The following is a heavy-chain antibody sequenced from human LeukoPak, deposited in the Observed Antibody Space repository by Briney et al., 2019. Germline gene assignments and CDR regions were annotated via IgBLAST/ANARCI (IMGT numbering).Heavy chain of an antibody. Sequence: ASVKVSSKASRYTFTSYDINWLRQATGQGPEWMGWMNPNSGATGYAQKFQGRVTMTRSTSLNTAYMELGSLRSEDTAEYYCARAPRNWGFDYWGQGTLVTVSS. CDR2: MNPNSGAT. J-gene: IGHJ4*02. V-gene: IGHV1-8*01. CDR3: ARAPRNWGFDY. D-gene: IGHD7-27*01. CDR1: RYTFTSYD.